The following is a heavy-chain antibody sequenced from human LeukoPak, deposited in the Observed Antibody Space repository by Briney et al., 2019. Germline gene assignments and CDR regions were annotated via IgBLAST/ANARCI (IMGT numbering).Heavy chain of an antibody. D-gene: IGHD5-12*01. J-gene: IGHJ4*02. CDR1: GFTFSDYY. Sequence: PGGSLRLSCAASGFTFSDYYMSWIRQPPGKGLEWIGEINHSGSTNYNPSLKSRVTISVDTSKNQFSLKLSSVTAADTAVYYCARRGVATILFDYWGQGTLVTVSS. CDR3: ARRGVATILFDY. CDR2: INHSGST. V-gene: IGHV4-34*01.